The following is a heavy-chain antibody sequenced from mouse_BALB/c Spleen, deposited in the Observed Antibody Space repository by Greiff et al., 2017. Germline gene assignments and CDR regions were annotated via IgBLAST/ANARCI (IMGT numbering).Heavy chain of an antibody. CDR2: IYPGNSDT. CDR3: TRDTTGDYFDY. D-gene: IGHD1-1*01. CDR1: GYTFTSYW. Sequence: VQLKESGTVLARPGASVKMSCKASGYTFTSYWMHWVKQRPGQGLEWIGGIYPGNSDTSYNQKFKGKAKLTAVTSTSTAYMELSSLTNEDSAVYYCTRDTTGDYFDYWGQGTTLTVSS. V-gene: IGHV1-5*01. J-gene: IGHJ2*01.